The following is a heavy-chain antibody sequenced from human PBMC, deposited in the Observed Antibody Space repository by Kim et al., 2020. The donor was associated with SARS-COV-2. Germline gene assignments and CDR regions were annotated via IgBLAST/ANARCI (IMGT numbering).Heavy chain of an antibody. J-gene: IGHJ4*02. Sequence: SETLSLTCTVSGGSISSYYWSWIRQPPGKGLEWIGYIYYSGSTNYNPSLKSRVTISVDTSKNQFSLKLSSVTAADTAVYYCARDSGGNSPFDYWGQGTLVTVSS. D-gene: IGHD2-21*02. V-gene: IGHV4-59*01. CDR2: IYYSGST. CDR1: GGSISSYY. CDR3: ARDSGGNSPFDY.